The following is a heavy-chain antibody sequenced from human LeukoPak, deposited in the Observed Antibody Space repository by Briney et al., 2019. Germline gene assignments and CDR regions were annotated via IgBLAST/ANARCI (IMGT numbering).Heavy chain of an antibody. D-gene: IGHD6-6*01. CDR1: GYTFTGYY. J-gene: IGHJ5*02. CDR3: ARDLRGYSSSTDQYWFDP. Sequence: ASVKVSCKASGYTFTGYYMHWVRQAPGQGLEWMGWINPNSGGTNYAQKFQGRVTMTRDTPISTAYMELSRLRSDDTAVYYCARDLRGYSSSTDQYWFDPWGQGTLVTVSS. CDR2: INPNSGGT. V-gene: IGHV1-2*02.